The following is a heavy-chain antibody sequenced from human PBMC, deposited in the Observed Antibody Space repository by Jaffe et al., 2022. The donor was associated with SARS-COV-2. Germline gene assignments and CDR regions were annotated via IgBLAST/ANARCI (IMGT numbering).Heavy chain of an antibody. J-gene: IGHJ4*02. D-gene: IGHD3-10*01. Sequence: QVQLVESGGGVVQPRRSLRLSCAASGFTFSSYAMHWVRQAPGKGLEWVAVISFDGSNEFFADSVKGRFTTSRDNSKNTLFLQMSSLSAEDTAVYYCARGQYASGSYYYDYWGQGTLVIVSS. CDR2: ISFDGSNE. V-gene: IGHV3-30*04. CDR1: GFTFSSYA. CDR3: ARGQYASGSYYYDY.